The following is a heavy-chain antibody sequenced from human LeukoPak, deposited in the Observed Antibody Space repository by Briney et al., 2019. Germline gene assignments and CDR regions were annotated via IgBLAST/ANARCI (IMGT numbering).Heavy chain of an antibody. D-gene: IGHD5-18*01. CDR2: INSDGSST. CDR3: AREGRGYSYAFEY. J-gene: IGHJ4*02. Sequence: GGSLRLSCAASGFTFSSYWMSWVRQAPGKGLVWVSRINSDGSSTTYADSVKGRFTISRDNGQNTLYLQMNSLRAEDTAVYYCAREGRGYSYAFEYWGQGTLVTDSS. CDR1: GFTFSSYW. V-gene: IGHV3-74*01.